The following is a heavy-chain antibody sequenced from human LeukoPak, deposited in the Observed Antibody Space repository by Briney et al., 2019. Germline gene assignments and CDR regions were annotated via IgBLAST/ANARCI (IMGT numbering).Heavy chain of an antibody. CDR1: GGSISSGSYY. CDR2: FYSSGRT. CDR3: ARRPPALGAFDI. Sequence: SETLSLTCAVSGGSISSGSYYWGWIRQSPGKGLEWIGSFYSSGRTYYHPSLKSRVPTSADPSKNQFSLQLSSVTAADTAIYYCARRPPALGAFDIWGHGTMVTVSS. J-gene: IGHJ3*02. V-gene: IGHV4-39*01.